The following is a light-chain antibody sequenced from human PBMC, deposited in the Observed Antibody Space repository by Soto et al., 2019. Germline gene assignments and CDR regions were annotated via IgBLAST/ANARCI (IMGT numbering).Light chain of an antibody. CDR2: EVS. J-gene: IGLJ3*02. Sequence: QSALTQPRSVSGSPGQSVTISCTGTSSDVGGYNYVSWYQHHPGKAPKVMVHEVSNRPSGVPDRFSGSKSGNTASLTISGLQAEDEADYYCYSYAGSSTWVFGGGTKATVL. V-gene: IGLV2-11*01. CDR3: YSYAGSSTWV. CDR1: SSDVGGYNY.